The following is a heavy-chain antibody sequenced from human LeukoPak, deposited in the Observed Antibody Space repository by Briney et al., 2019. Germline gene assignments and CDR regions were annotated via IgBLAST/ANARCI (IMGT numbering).Heavy chain of an antibody. D-gene: IGHD3-22*01. V-gene: IGHV1-69*06. CDR3: ARDYYDSSGYYYVAYFDY. CDR2: IIPIFGTA. J-gene: IGHJ4*02. CDR1: GVTFSSYA. Sequence: GASVKVSCKASGVTFSSYAISWVRQAPGQGLDWMGGIIPIFGTANYAQKFQGRVTITADKSTSTAYMELSSLRSEDTAVYYCARDYYDSSGYYYVAYFDYWGQGTLVTVSS.